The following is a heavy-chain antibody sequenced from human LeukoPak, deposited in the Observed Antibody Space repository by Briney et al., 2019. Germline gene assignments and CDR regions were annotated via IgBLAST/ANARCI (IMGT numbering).Heavy chain of an antibody. CDR3: ARDRGSYYGAAFDI. D-gene: IGHD1-26*01. CDR1: GFTFSSYW. J-gene: IGHJ3*02. CDR2: IKQDGSEK. Sequence: SGGSLRLSCAASGFTFSSYWMSWVRQAPGKGLEWVANIKQDGSEKYYVDSVKGRFTISRDNAKNSLYLQMNSLRAEDTAVYYCARDRGSYYGAAFDIWGQGTMVTVSS. V-gene: IGHV3-7*01.